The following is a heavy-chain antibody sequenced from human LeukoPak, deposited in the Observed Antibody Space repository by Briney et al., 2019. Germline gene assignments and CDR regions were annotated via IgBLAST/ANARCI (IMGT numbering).Heavy chain of an antibody. CDR3: ATQGGELPSDALDI. Sequence: SETLSLTCSVSGGSISTYSWSWIRQPAGKGLEWIGRVYTRGSPTYNPSLKSRVTISVETSKNQFSLNLSSVTAADTAVYYCATQGGELPSDALDIWGQGTMVTVSS. J-gene: IGHJ3*02. CDR1: GGSISTYS. CDR2: VYTRGSP. V-gene: IGHV4-4*07. D-gene: IGHD1-26*01.